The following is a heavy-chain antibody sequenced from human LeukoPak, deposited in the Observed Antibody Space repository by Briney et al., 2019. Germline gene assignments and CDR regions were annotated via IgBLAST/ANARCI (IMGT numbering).Heavy chain of an antibody. V-gene: IGHV3-23*01. CDR3: AKAPPMVYAKVPPAAGNALGY. CDR2: ISGSGGST. Sequence: GGSLRLSCAASGFTFSSYAMSWVRQAPGKGLEWVSAISGSGGSTYYADSVKGRFTISRDNSKNTLYLQMNSLRAEDTAVYYCAKAPPMVYAKVPPAAGNALGYWGQGTLVTVSS. D-gene: IGHD2-8*01. J-gene: IGHJ4*02. CDR1: GFTFSSYA.